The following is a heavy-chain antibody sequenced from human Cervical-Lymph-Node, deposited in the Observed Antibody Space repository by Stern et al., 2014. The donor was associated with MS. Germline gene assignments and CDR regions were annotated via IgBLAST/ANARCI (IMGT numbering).Heavy chain of an antibody. D-gene: IGHD2/OR15-2a*01. CDR3: ARERQQYCNSEGCSYWYFDL. J-gene: IGHJ2*01. CDR2: IYHSGPS. Sequence: QVQLQESGPGLVKPSGTLSLTCAVSGGSVSSTNWWSWVRQSPGKGLEWIGNIYHSGPSNYLPSLRSRVSISLDNSKNHLSLHLTSVTAADTAVYYCARERQQYCNSEGCSYWYFDLWGRGTLVTVSS. CDR1: GGSVSSTNW. V-gene: IGHV4-4*02.